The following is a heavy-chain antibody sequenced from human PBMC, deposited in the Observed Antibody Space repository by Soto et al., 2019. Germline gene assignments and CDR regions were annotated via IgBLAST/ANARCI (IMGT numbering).Heavy chain of an antibody. CDR2: ISTYNGNT. J-gene: IGHJ5*02. D-gene: IGHD2-15*01. V-gene: IGHV1-18*01. Sequence: QVQLVQSGAEVKKPGASVKVSCKASGYTFTSYDISWVRQAPGQGLEWMGWISTYNGNTNYAQKLQGRVNMTTDTSTSTAYMELRSLRSDDTAVYYCARGFRVAATRWWFDPWGQGTLVTVSS. CDR1: GYTFTSYD. CDR3: ARGFRVAATRWWFDP.